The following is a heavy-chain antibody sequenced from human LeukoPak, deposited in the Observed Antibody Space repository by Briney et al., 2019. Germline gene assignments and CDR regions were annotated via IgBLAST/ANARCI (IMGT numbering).Heavy chain of an antibody. CDR2: IFSSGST. Sequence: SETLSLTCTVSGGSINNYWSWIRQPAGKGLEWIGRIFSSGSTVYHPSLKSRVTMSVDTSGNSFSLKLTSVTAADTAVYYCARGRAVTTGDDYWGQGTLVTVSS. V-gene: IGHV4-4*07. CDR3: ARGRAVTTGDDY. J-gene: IGHJ4*02. CDR1: GGSINNY. D-gene: IGHD4-17*01.